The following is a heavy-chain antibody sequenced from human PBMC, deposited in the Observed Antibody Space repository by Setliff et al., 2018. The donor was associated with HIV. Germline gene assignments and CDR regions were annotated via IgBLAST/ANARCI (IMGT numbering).Heavy chain of an antibody. J-gene: IGHJ2*01. D-gene: IGHD2-2*01. CDR1: GFTYSSNS. CDR2: ISRGSSTV. V-gene: IGHV3-48*01. CDR3: ATYLKKSDASDAFYWYFDV. Sequence: PGGSLRLSCAASGFTYSSNSLSWVRQAPGKGPEWISYISRGSSTVLYADSVKGRFTISRDNAKNSLYLQMNSLRAEDTAVYYCATYLKKSDASDAFYWYFDVWGRGTLVTVSS.